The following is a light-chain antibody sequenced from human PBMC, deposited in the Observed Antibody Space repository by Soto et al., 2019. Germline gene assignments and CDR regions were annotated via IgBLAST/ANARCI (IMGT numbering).Light chain of an antibody. CDR1: QSISSSY. Sequence: EIVLTHSPGTLSLSPGERATLSCRTSQSISSSYLAWYQQKPVQAPRLLIYATSSRATGIPDRFSGSGSGTDFTLTISRLEPEDFAVYYCQQYGSSPTTFAQGTRLEIK. V-gene: IGKV3-20*01. CDR3: QQYGSSPTT. CDR2: ATS. J-gene: IGKJ5*01.